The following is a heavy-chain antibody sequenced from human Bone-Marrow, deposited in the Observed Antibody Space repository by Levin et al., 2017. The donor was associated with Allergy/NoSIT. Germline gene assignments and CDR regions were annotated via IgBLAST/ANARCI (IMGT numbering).Heavy chain of an antibody. V-gene: IGHV3-23*01. J-gene: IGHJ4*02. CDR1: GFTFGNYA. Sequence: PGGSLRLSFAASGFTFGNYAMSWVRQAPGKGLEWVSAITNSGRTYYADSVKGRFTVSRDNSKNTLYLQMNSLRADDTAVYYCAKEMTTVVPVFDYWGQGTLVTVSS. CDR3: AKEMTTVVPVFDY. D-gene: IGHD4-23*01. CDR2: ITNSGRT.